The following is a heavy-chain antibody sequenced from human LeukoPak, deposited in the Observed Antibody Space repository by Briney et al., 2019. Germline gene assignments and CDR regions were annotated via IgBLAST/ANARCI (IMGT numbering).Heavy chain of an antibody. Sequence: PSETLSLTCTVSGGSISSSSYYWGWIRQPPGKGLEWIGSIYYSGSTYYNPSLKSRVTISVDTSKNQFSLKLSSVTAADTAVYYCARLTTNPYDYGSVKLNAFDIWGQGTMVTVSS. V-gene: IGHV4-39*01. CDR1: GGSISSSSYY. CDR2: IYYSGST. CDR3: ARLTTNPYDYGSVKLNAFDI. J-gene: IGHJ3*02. D-gene: IGHD3-10*01.